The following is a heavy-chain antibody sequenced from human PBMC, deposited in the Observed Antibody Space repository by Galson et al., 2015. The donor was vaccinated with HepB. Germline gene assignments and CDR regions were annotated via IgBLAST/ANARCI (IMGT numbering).Heavy chain of an antibody. CDR1: GGTFTNYD. J-gene: IGHJ4*02. CDR2: ISAYNGDT. Sequence: SVKVSCKASGGTFTNYDINWVRQAPGQGLEWMGWISAYNGDTSYAQRFQDRVIMTTDTSTSTAYMEVRSLRSDDTALYYCARDECSITSCYLDYWGQGTLVTVSS. V-gene: IGHV1-18*01. CDR3: ARDECSITSCYLDY. D-gene: IGHD2-2*01.